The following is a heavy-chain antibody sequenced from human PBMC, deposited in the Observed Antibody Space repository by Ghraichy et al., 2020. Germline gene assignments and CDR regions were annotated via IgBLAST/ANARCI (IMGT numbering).Heavy chain of an antibody. J-gene: IGHJ4*02. D-gene: IGHD3-22*01. CDR2: INPNRGNK. Sequence: IGWINPNRGNKGYAQKFQGRVTMTRNTSISTAYMELSSLRSEDTDVYYCVRGYLYDTWGQGSLVTGSS. CDR3: VRGYLYDT. V-gene: IGHV1-8*01.